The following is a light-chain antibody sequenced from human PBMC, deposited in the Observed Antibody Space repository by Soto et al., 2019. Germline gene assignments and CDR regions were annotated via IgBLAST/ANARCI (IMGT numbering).Light chain of an antibody. J-gene: IGKJ2*01. CDR3: QQYGSSPYT. V-gene: IGKV3-20*01. CDR1: QSVSSSY. Sequence: EIVLTQSPGTLSLSPGEGATLSCRASQSVSSSYLAWYQQKPGQAPRLLIYGASSRATGIPDRFSGSGSGTDFTLTISRLEPEDFAVYYCQQYGSSPYTFXQGTKVDI. CDR2: GAS.